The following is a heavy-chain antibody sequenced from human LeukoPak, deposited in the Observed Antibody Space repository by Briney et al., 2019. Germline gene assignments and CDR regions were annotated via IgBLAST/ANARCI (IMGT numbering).Heavy chain of an antibody. J-gene: IGHJ4*02. V-gene: IGHV4-34*01. CDR1: GGSISSFY. D-gene: IGHD3-10*01. CDR3: ARRYYYNLGSFPFDF. Sequence: SETLSLTCSVSGGSISSFYWSWIRQPPGKGLEWIGEIHNSGTTNYNPSLNSRVTISEDTSKNQFYLNLSSVTAADTAVYYCARRYYYNLGSFPFDFWGQGTLVTVSS. CDR2: IHNSGTT.